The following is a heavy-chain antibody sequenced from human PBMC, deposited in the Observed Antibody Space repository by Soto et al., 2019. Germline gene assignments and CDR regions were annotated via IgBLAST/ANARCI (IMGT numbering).Heavy chain of an antibody. V-gene: IGHV1-69*12. Sequence: QVQLVQSGAEEKKPGSSVKVSCKASGGSLSNYGISWVRQAPGQGLEWMGAIIPVFGTPNYAQKFQDRVPITEDESTTTVYMEVRSLTSEDTAVYYCARGDATKIVVTTYYAMDVWGQGTTVTVSS. J-gene: IGHJ6*02. CDR1: GGSLSNYG. D-gene: IGHD3-22*01. CDR2: IIPVFGTP. CDR3: ARGDATKIVVTTYYAMDV.